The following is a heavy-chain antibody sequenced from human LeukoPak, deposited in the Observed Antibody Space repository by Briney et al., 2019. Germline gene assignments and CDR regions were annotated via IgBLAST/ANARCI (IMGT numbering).Heavy chain of an antibody. CDR3: VMDMDV. Sequence: GGSLRLSCAASGFIFGTYWMNWVRQAPGKGLEWVANIKEDGSAKYYVDSVKGRFTISRDNAKNSLYLQMNSLRAEDTAVYYCVMDMDVWGQGTTVTVSS. CDR2: IKEDGSAK. J-gene: IGHJ6*02. CDR1: GFIFGTYW. V-gene: IGHV3-7*05.